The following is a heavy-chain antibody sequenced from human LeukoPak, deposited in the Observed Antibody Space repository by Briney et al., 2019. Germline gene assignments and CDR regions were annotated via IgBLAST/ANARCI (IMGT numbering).Heavy chain of an antibody. CDR3: AREDSSGWNVDY. CDR1: GFTFSSYS. V-gene: IGHV3-21*01. CDR2: ISSSSYI. D-gene: IGHD6-19*01. J-gene: IGHJ4*02. Sequence: KTGGSLRLSCAASGFTFSSYSMNCVRQAPGKGLEWVSSISSSSYIYYADSVKGRFTISRDNAKNSLYLQMNSLRAEDTAVYYCAREDSSGWNVDYWGQGTLVTVSS.